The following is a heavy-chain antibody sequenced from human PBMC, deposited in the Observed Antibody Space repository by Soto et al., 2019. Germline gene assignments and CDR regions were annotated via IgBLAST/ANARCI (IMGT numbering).Heavy chain of an antibody. V-gene: IGHV3-48*03. J-gene: IGHJ6*01. Sequence: GGSLRLSYAAYGFSFSDYEMNWVRQAPGKGLEWIAHISFSGSTIYYADSVRGRFSISRDNSKNFLYMQMSGLRADDSAVYYCTRGAGFFYGVDVWGLGTTVTASS. D-gene: IGHD3-10*01. CDR1: GFSFSDYE. CDR3: TRGAGFFYGVDV. CDR2: ISFSGSTI.